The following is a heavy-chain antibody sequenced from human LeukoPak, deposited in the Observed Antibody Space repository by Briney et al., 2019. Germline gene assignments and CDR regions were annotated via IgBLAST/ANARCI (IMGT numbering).Heavy chain of an antibody. D-gene: IGHD3-22*01. J-gene: IGHJ4*02. CDR1: GFTFRSYG. V-gene: IGHV3-33*08. Sequence: PGGSLRLSCAASGFTFRSYGMHWVRRSPGKGLEWVAAIWYDGTNTFYADSVKGRFTVSRDNSENTLYLQMNTLRPEDTAVYFCTRDAEDYFDSSTSFDYWGQGTLVTVSS. CDR3: TRDAEDYFDSSTSFDY. CDR2: IWYDGTNT.